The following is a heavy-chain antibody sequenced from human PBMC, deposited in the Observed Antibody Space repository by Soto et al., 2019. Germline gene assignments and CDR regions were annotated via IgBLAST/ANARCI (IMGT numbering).Heavy chain of an antibody. CDR3: ARVFAGSGSYYSRLKGAFDI. CDR2: ISSSSSYI. D-gene: IGHD3-10*01. Sequence: GGSLRLSCAASGFTFSSYSMNWVRQAPGKGLEWVSSISSSSSYIYYADSVKGRFTISRDNAKNSLYLQMNSLRAEDTAVYYCARVFAGSGSYYSRLKGAFDIWGQGTMVTVSS. CDR1: GFTFSSYS. V-gene: IGHV3-21*01. J-gene: IGHJ3*02.